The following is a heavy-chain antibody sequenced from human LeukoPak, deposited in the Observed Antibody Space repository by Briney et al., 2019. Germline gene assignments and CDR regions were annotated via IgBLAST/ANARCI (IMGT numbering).Heavy chain of an antibody. Sequence: SSVKVSCKASGGTFSSYAISWVRQAPGQGLEWMGRIIPIFGTANYAQKFQGRVTITTDESTSTAYMELSSLRSEDTAVHYCARTARSGYGRFDYWGQGTLVTVSS. CDR3: ARTARSGYGRFDY. CDR1: GGTFSSYA. J-gene: IGHJ4*02. D-gene: IGHD3-3*01. CDR2: IIPIFGTA. V-gene: IGHV1-69*05.